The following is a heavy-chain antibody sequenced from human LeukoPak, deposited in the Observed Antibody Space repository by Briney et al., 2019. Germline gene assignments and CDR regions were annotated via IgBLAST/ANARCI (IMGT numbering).Heavy chain of an antibody. CDR2: ISDSGGST. CDR1: GITLSNYG. CDR3: AKNLGQQLVPIFDY. Sequence: GGSLRLSCAVSGITLSNYGMSWVRQAPGKGLEWVAGISDSGGSTNYADSVKGRFTISRDNPKNTLYLQMNSLRAEDTAVYYCAKNLGQQLVPIFDYWGQGTLVTVSS. V-gene: IGHV3-23*01. J-gene: IGHJ4*02. D-gene: IGHD6-13*01.